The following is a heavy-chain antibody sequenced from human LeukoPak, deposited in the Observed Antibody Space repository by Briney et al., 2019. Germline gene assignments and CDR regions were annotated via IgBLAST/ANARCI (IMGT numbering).Heavy chain of an antibody. CDR3: ARGGDGSGYLTYFDY. CDR1: GFTFSSYG. V-gene: IGHV3-33*01. CDR2: IWYDGSNK. D-gene: IGHD6-13*01. J-gene: IGHJ4*02. Sequence: GGSLRLSCAASGFTFSSYGMHWVRQAPGKGLEWVAVIWYDGSNKYYRDSVKGRFTISRDNSKNTLYLQMNSLRAEDTAVYYWARGGDGSGYLTYFDYWGQGTLVTVSS.